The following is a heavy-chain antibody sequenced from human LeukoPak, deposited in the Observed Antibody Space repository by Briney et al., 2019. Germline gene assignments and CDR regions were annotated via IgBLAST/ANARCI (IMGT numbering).Heavy chain of an antibody. Sequence: ASVKVSCKSSGYTLASHYMHWVRQAPGQGLEWMGIINPSGGSTTYAQKFQGRVTMTRDTSTSTVYMELSSLRSEDTAVYYCGRVNCGGDCQSWYFDLWGRGTLVTVSS. J-gene: IGHJ2*01. V-gene: IGHV1-46*01. CDR2: INPSGGST. D-gene: IGHD2-21*02. CDR3: GRVNCGGDCQSWYFDL. CDR1: GYTLASHY.